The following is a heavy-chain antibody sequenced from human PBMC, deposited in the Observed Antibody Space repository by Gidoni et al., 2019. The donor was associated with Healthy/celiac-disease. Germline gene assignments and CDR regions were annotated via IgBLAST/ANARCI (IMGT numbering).Heavy chain of an antibody. D-gene: IGHD3-22*01. CDR1: GFTFDDYG. J-gene: IGHJ4*02. CDR3: ARDIYDSSGYPLGAFDY. CDR2: INWNGGST. V-gene: IGHV3-20*04. Sequence: EVQLVESGGGVVRPGGSLRLSCAASGFTFDDYGMSWVRQAPGKGLEWVSGINWNGGSTGYADSVKGRFTISRDNAKNSLYLQMNSLRAEDTALYYCARDIYDSSGYPLGAFDYWGQGTLVTVSS.